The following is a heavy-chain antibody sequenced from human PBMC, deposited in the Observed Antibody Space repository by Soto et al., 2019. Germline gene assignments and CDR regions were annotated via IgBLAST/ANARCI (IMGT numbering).Heavy chain of an antibody. Sequence: EVQLVESGGDLVQPGGSLRLSCAASGFSVSSNYMSWVRQAPGKGLEWVSALYRGGTTYYADSVKGIFTISRDTSKNTLYLQMNSLRVEDTAVYYCARQTSATTTFDYWGQGTLVTVSS. J-gene: IGHJ4*02. V-gene: IGHV3-66*04. CDR2: LYRGGTT. CDR3: ARQTSATTTFDY. D-gene: IGHD4-17*01. CDR1: GFSVSSNY.